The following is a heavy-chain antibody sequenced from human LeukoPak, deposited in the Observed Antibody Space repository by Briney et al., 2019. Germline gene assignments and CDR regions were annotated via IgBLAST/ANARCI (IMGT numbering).Heavy chain of an antibody. CDR3: ARGGHYAEFDY. D-gene: IGHD3-22*01. Sequence: PGGSLRLSCAASGFTFSSYAMHWVRQAPGKGLEWVAVISYDGSNKYYADSVKGRFTISRDNSKNTLYLQMNSLRAQDTAVYYCARGGHYAEFDYWGQGTLVTVSS. CDR2: ISYDGSNK. V-gene: IGHV3-30*04. CDR1: GFTFSSYA. J-gene: IGHJ4*02.